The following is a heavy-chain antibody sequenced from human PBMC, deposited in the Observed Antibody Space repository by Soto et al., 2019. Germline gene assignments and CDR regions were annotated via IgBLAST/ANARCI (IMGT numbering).Heavy chain of an antibody. CDR1: GGSISSGGYY. CDR2: IYYSGST. D-gene: IGHD3-3*01. Sequence: PSETLSLTCTVSGGSISSGGYYWSWIRQHPGKGLEWIGYIYYSGSTYYNPSLKSRVTISVDTSKNQFSLKLSSVTAAETAVYYCAGTDFLSGYSVNWFDPWGQGTLVTVSS. J-gene: IGHJ5*02. V-gene: IGHV4-31*03. CDR3: AGTDFLSGYSVNWFDP.